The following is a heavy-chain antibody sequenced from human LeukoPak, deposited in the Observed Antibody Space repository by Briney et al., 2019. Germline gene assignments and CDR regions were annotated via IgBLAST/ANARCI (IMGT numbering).Heavy chain of an antibody. D-gene: IGHD2-21*01. Sequence: GGSLRLSCAASGFTFGSYGMSWVRQAPGKGLEWVSAISSGGNTYYADSVKGRFTISRDNSKNSLYLQMNSLRAEDTAVYYCAKERGGEFDYWGQGTLVTVSS. CDR1: GFTFGSYG. CDR3: AKERGGEFDY. V-gene: IGHV3-23*01. J-gene: IGHJ4*02. CDR2: ISSGGNT.